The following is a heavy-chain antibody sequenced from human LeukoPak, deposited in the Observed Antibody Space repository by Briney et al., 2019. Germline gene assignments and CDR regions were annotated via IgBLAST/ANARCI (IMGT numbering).Heavy chain of an antibody. CDR1: GFTFSGSA. CDR3: PPPSYGGNSGY. Sequence: GGSLRLSCAASGFTFSGSAMHWVRQASGKGLEWVGRIRSKANSYATAYAASVKGRFTISRDDSKNTAYLQMNSLKTEDTAVYSGPPPSYGGNSGYWGQGTLVSVSS. V-gene: IGHV3-73*01. CDR2: IRSKANSYAT. J-gene: IGHJ4*02. D-gene: IGHD4-23*01.